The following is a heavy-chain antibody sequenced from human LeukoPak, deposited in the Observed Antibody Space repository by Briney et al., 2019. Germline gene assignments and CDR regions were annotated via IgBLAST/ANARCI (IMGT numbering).Heavy chain of an antibody. V-gene: IGHV4-39*01. D-gene: IGHD2-15*01. J-gene: IGHJ5*02. CDR3: ARQLVVAALFDP. Sequence: SETLSLTCTASGGSISSSSYYWGWIRQPPGKGLEWIGSIYYSGSTYYNPSLKSRVTISVDTSKNQFSLKLSSVTAADTAVYYCARQLVVAALFDPWGQGTLVTVSS. CDR1: GGSISSSSYY. CDR2: IYYSGST.